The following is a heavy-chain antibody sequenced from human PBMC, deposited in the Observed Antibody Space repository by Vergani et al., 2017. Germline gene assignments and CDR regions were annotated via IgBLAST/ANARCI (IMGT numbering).Heavy chain of an antibody. CDR2: MNPKSGNT. J-gene: IGHJ5*02. CDR1: GYNFTSFD. CDR3: ARGVLDSKYRHNGFGP. D-gene: IGHD3/OR15-3a*01. Sequence: QEQLVQSGAEVRKPGASVKVSCKASGYNFTSFDINWVRLATGQGLEWMGWMNPKSGNTAYAAKFQGSITMTRGSSTDTAYMEMKSLRSEDTAIYFCARGVLDSKYRHNGFGPWGQGTVVTVSS. V-gene: IGHV1-8*01.